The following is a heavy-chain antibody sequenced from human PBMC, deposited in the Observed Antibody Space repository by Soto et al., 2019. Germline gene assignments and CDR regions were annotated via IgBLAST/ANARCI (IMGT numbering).Heavy chain of an antibody. CDR2: IIPILGIA. J-gene: IGHJ6*02. V-gene: IGHV1-69*02. D-gene: IGHD2-15*01. CDR1: GGTFSSYT. Sequence: SVKVSCKASGGTFSSYTISWVRQAPGQGLEWMGRIIPILGIANYAQKLQGRVTITADKSTSTAYMELSSLRSEDTAVYYCARLYCSGGSCYSFGMDVWGQGTTVTVSS. CDR3: ARLYCSGGSCYSFGMDV.